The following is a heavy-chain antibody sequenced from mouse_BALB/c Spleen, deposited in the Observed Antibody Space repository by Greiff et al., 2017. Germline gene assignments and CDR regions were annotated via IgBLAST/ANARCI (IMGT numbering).Heavy chain of an antibody. CDR2: IWAGGST. Sequence: VKLMESGPGLVAPSQSLSITCTVSGFSLTSYGVHWVRQPPGKGLEWLGVIWAGGSTNYNSALMSRLSISKDNSKSQVFLKMNSLQTDDTVMYYCARVPYDYDGFAYWGQGTLVTVSA. CDR1: GFSLTSYG. V-gene: IGHV2-9*02. D-gene: IGHD2-4*01. J-gene: IGHJ3*01. CDR3: ARVPYDYDGFAY.